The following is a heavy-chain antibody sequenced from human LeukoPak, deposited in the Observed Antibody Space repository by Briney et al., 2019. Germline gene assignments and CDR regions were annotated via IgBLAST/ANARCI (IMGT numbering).Heavy chain of an antibody. CDR3: ARLSAYYYGSYFYYYMDV. Sequence: GGSLRLSCAASGFTFSSSAMSWVRQAPGKGLEWVSNISGSGSGGSGSGGSTYYADSVKGRFTISRDNAKNSVYLHMNSLRAEDTALYYCARLSAYYYGSYFYYYMDVWGKGTTVTVSS. D-gene: IGHD3-10*01. CDR2: ISGSGSGGSGSGGST. V-gene: IGHV3-23*01. J-gene: IGHJ6*03. CDR1: GFTFSSSA.